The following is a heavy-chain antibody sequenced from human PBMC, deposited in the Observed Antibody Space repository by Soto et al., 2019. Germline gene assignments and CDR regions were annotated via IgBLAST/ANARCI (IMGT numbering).Heavy chain of an antibody. Sequence: SETLSLTCAVYGGSFSGYYWSWIRQPPGKGLEWIGEINHSGSTNYNPSLKSRVTISVDTSKNQFSLKLSSVTAADTAVYYCARKPSTVKSRKKYFDYWGQGTLVTVSS. CDR2: INHSGST. J-gene: IGHJ4*02. D-gene: IGHD4-17*01. CDR1: GGSFSGYY. CDR3: ARKPSTVKSRKKYFDY. V-gene: IGHV4-34*01.